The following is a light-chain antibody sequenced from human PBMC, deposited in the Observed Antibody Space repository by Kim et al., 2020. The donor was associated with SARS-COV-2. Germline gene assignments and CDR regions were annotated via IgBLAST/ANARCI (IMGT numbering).Light chain of an antibody. CDR1: QSVSRNY. CDR3: HQYSGSPGT. V-gene: IGKV3-20*01. CDR2: GAS. J-gene: IGKJ1*01. Sequence: EIVLTQSPGALSLSPGDRVTLSCRASQSVSRNYLAWYQHKPGQAPRLLVYGASSRAAGIPDRFSGSGSGTDFTLTISSLFPEDFAVYYCHQYSGSPGTFGRGTKVDIK.